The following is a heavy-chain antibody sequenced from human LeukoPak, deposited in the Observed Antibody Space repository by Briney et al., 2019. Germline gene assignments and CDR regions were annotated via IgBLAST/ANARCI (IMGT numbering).Heavy chain of an antibody. V-gene: IGHV3-30*18. Sequence: GGSLRLSCAASGFTFSSYGMHWVRQAPGKGLEWVAVISYDGSNKYYADSVKGRFTISRDNAKNSLYLQMNSLRAEDTALYYCAKAGGYYDSSESNWFDPWGQGTLVTVSS. CDR2: ISYDGSNK. CDR1: GFTFSSYG. CDR3: AKAGGYYDSSESNWFDP. J-gene: IGHJ5*02. D-gene: IGHD3-22*01.